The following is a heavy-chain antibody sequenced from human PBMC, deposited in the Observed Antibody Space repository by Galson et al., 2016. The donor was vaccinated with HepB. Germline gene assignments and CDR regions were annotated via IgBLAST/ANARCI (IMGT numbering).Heavy chain of an antibody. D-gene: IGHD3-16*02. CDR2: ITGSGDST. J-gene: IGHJ4*02. CDR3: ARGGYAWGGYPNDY. Sequence: SLRLSCAASGFTFSRYSMTWVRQAPGKGLAWVSSITGSGDSTYYADSVKGRFTLSRDNSKNTVYLLMNRLRFEDTAGYYCARGGYAWGGYPNDYWGQGTLVIVSS. CDR1: GFTFSRYS. V-gene: IGHV3-23*01.